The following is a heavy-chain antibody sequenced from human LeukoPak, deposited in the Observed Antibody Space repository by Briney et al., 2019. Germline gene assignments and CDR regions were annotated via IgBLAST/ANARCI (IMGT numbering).Heavy chain of an antibody. CDR3: ARDLIGWSLDP. CDR1: GFSLSSFE. J-gene: IGHJ5*02. D-gene: IGHD2-2*03. V-gene: IGHV3-48*03. Sequence: GGSLRLSCAASGFSLSSFEMNWVPQAPGKGLEWIAYVDNDGWATSYYADSVKGRFTITRDDAKSSLYLQMDSLTVEDTAVYYCARDLIGWSLDPWGQGTLVSVSS. CDR2: VDNDGWAT.